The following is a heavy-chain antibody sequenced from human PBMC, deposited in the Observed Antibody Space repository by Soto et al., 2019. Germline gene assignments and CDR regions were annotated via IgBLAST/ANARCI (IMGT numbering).Heavy chain of an antibody. D-gene: IGHD1-1*01. CDR2: MNPNSGNT. V-gene: IGHV1-8*01. J-gene: IGHJ3*02. Sequence: QVQLVQSGAEVKKPGASVKVSCKASGYTFTSYDINWVRQATGQGLEWMGWMNPNSGNTGYAQKFQXXVXMXKNTSISTAYMELSSLRSEDTAVYYCARRTSDAFDIWGQGTMVTVSS. CDR3: ARRTSDAFDI. CDR1: GYTFTSYD.